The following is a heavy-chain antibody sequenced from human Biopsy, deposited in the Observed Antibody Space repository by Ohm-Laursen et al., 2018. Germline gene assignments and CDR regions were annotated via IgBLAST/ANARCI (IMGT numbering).Heavy chain of an antibody. V-gene: IGHV3-11*01. D-gene: IGHD4-23*01. Sequence: SLRLSCSASGFSVSDYHMRWIRQAPGRGLEWVSYISGGGTIYYGDSMKGRVTISRDNAKNSLYLQMHSLRAEDTAVYYCARDTRWSPYSTDVWGQGTTVTVSS. J-gene: IGHJ6*02. CDR3: ARDTRWSPYSTDV. CDR2: ISGGGTI. CDR1: GFSVSDYH.